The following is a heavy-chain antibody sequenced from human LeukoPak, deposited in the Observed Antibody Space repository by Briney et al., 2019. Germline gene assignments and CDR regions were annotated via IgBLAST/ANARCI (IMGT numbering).Heavy chain of an antibody. CDR1: GGTFSSYA. V-gene: IGHV1-69*06. J-gene: IGHJ5*02. Sequence: GASVKVSCKASGGTFSSYAISWVRQAPGQGLEWMGGIIPMFGTANYAQKFQGRVTITADKSTSTAYMELSSLRSEDTAVYYCARDLLDSSGFNWFDPWGQGTLVTVSS. CDR3: ARDLLDSSGFNWFDP. CDR2: IIPMFGTA. D-gene: IGHD3-22*01.